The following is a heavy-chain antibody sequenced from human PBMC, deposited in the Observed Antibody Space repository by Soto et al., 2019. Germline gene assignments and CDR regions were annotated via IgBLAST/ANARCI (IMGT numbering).Heavy chain of an antibody. V-gene: IGHV3-21*01. Sequence: VGSLKLCCAASGITFSRYSMNWVRQAPGKGLEWVSSISSSSSYIYYADSVKGRFTISRDNAKNSLYLQMNGLRAEDTAVYYCARDYSYRWELGKPADAFDIWGQGTMVTVSS. J-gene: IGHJ3*02. D-gene: IGHD1-26*01. CDR2: ISSSSSYI. CDR1: GITFSRYS. CDR3: ARDYSYRWELGKPADAFDI.